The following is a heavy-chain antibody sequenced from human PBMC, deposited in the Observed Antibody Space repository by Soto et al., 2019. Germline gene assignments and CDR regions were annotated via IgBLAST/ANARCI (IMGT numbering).Heavy chain of an antibody. CDR2: ISSSSSTI. Sequence: GGSLRLSCAASGFTFSSYSMNWVRQAPGKGLEWVSYISSSSSTIYYADSVKGRFTISRDNAKNSLYLQMNSLRAEDTAVYYCARGNHEYGDYDPNLDYWGQGTLVTVSS. V-gene: IGHV3-48*01. D-gene: IGHD4-17*01. CDR1: GFTFSSYS. J-gene: IGHJ4*02. CDR3: ARGNHEYGDYDPNLDY.